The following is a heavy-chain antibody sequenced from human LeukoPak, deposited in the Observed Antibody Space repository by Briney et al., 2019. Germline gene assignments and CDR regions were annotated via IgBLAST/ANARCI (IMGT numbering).Heavy chain of an antibody. Sequence: PSETLSLTCAVSGGSISSGAYSWSWIRQPPRKGLEWIGYVYYSGGTYYNPSLKSRVTISVDTSKNQFSLKLSSVTAADTAVYYCATVDIVATIPYWGQGTLVTVSS. CDR3: ATVDIVATIPY. CDR2: VYYSGGT. D-gene: IGHD5-12*01. V-gene: IGHV4-30-4*07. CDR1: GGSISSGAYS. J-gene: IGHJ4*02.